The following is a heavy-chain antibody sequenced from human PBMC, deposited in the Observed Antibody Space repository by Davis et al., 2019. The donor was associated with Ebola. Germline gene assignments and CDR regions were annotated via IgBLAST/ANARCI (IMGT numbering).Heavy chain of an antibody. V-gene: IGHV4-59*08. CDR2: VYYNGRT. J-gene: IGHJ4*02. CDR3: ARHPGGNLAPLDY. D-gene: IGHD4-23*01. CDR1: GGSLSSYY. Sequence: GSLRLSCSVSGGSLSSYYWSWIRQPPGKGLEWIGYVYYNGRTSYNPSLMGRVSMSIDTSRSQYSLQLTSVTAADTAVYYCARHPGGNLAPLDYWGQGALVPVSS.